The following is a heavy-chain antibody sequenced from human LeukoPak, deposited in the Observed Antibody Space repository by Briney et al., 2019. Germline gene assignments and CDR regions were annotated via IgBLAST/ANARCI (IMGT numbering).Heavy chain of an antibody. CDR1: GGSFSGYY. J-gene: IGHJ3*01. CDR3: AKAPYLSSGS. Sequence: SETLSLTCAVCGGSFSGYYWSWIRQPPGKGLEWIGEIDHSGATNYNPSLRSRVTISLDTSKNQFSLTLSSITAADTAVYYCAKAPYLSSGSWGQGTMVTVSS. V-gene: IGHV4-34*01. CDR2: IDHSGAT. D-gene: IGHD3-22*01.